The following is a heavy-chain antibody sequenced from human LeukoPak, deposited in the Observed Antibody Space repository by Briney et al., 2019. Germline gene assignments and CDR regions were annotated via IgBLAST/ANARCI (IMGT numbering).Heavy chain of an antibody. CDR3: ARGGSTFDY. Sequence: SLEISCQGSGCIFTRYWIGRVRPVPGKGLEWIGIIYSGDSDTIYSPSFQGQVTISADKSVSTPSLPWSCLKSSDTALYFSARGGSTFDYWGQGTMVTVSS. V-gene: IGHV5-51*01. CDR2: IYSGDSDT. D-gene: IGHD3-10*01. CDR1: GCIFTRYW. J-gene: IGHJ4*02.